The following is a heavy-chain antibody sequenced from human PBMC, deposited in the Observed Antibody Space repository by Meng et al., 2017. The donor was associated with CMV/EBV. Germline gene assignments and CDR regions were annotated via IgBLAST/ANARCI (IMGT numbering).Heavy chain of an antibody. CDR3: ARGDYDFWSGYYSWYYYGMDV. CDR1: GYTFTSYD. V-gene: IGHV1-8*01. Sequence: ASVKVSCKASGYTFTSYDINWVRQATGQGLEWMGWMNPNSSNTGYAQKFQGRVTMTRNTSISTAYMELSSLRSEDTAVYYCARGDYDFWSGYYSWYYYGMDVWGQGTTVTVSS. D-gene: IGHD3-3*01. J-gene: IGHJ6*02. CDR2: MNPNSSNT.